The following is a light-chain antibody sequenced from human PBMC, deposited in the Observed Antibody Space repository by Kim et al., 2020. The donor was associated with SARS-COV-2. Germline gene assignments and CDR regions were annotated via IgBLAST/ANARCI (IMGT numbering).Light chain of an antibody. V-gene: IGKV3-20*01. CDR2: GAS. Sequence: EIVLTQSPVTVSLSPGDRASLSCRASHSVSSSYLAWYQQKPGQAPRLLIYGASSRATGIPDRFSGSWSRTDFTLTISRLEPEDVAVYYCQQYGSSPLTFGGGTKVDIK. CDR1: HSVSSSY. J-gene: IGKJ4*01. CDR3: QQYGSSPLT.